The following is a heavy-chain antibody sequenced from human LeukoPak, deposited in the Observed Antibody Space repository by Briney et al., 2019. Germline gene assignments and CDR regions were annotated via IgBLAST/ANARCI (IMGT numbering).Heavy chain of an antibody. J-gene: IGHJ4*02. V-gene: IGHV4-59*01. CDR2: IHYSGSS. CDR1: GGSISTYY. CDR3: ARGAAATY. Sequence: SETLSLTCAVSGGSISTYYWSWIRQPPGKGPEWIGYIHYSGSSNYNPSLKSRVTISLDTSKNQFSLKLSSVTAADTAVYYCARGAAATYWGQGTLVTVSS. D-gene: IGHD6-13*01.